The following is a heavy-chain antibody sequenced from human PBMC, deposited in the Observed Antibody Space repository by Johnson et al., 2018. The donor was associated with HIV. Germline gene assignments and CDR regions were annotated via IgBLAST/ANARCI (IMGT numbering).Heavy chain of an antibody. J-gene: IGHJ3*02. V-gene: IGHV3-30*18. CDR1: GFTFSDYY. Sequence: QVQLVESGGGLVKPGGSLRLSCAASGFTFSDYYMNWIRQAPGKGLEWVTHISYDGANKYYSGSVRGRFTISRDNSRNTLNLQMDSLREDDTAVYYCAKDLDRELLALWAFHTWGQGTVVTVSS. CDR2: ISYDGANK. CDR3: AKDLDRELLALWAFHT. D-gene: IGHD2-8*02.